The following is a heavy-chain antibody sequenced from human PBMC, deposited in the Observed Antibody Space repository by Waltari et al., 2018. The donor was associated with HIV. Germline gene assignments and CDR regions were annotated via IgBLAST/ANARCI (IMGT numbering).Heavy chain of an antibody. CDR2: VKWNSANI. CDR1: GFTFDEYA. D-gene: IGHD3-3*01. J-gene: IGHJ4*02. V-gene: IGHV3-9*01. Sequence: EVQLVESGGGLVQPGRSLRLSCATSGFTFDEYAMHWVRKAPEKGLEWVSGVKWNSANIGDADSVKGRFTISRDNAKNSLYLQMNSLRPEDTALYYCAKATSSITIFGIVIGYFDYWGQGTLVTVSS. CDR3: AKATSSITIFGIVIGYFDY.